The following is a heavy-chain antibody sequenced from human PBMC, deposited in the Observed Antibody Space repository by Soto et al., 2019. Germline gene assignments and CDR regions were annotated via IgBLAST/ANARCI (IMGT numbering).Heavy chain of an antibody. V-gene: IGHV3-23*01. D-gene: IGHD3-3*01. Sequence: EVQLLESGGGLVQPGGSLRLSCAASGFTFSNYAMSWVRQAPGKGLEWVSALSGSGGGTYYADSVKGRFINSRDNSKNMLYLQMNSLRVEDTAVYYCAKLGGYDFWSGFHFQNWGQGTLVTV. CDR3: AKLGGYDFWSGFHFQN. CDR2: LSGSGGGT. J-gene: IGHJ1*01. CDR1: GFTFSNYA.